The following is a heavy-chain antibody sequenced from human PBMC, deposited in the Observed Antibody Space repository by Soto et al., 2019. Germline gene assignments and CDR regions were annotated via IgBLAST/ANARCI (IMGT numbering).Heavy chain of an antibody. CDR2: ISAYNGNT. J-gene: IGHJ6*02. CDR1: GYTFTSYG. D-gene: IGHD3-10*01. V-gene: IGHV1-18*01. Sequence: ASVKVSCKASGYTFTSYGISWVRQAPGQGLEWMGWISAYNGNTNYAQKLQGRVTMTTDTSTSTAYMELRSLRSDDTAVYYCARDDAAWGYYGSGSYYIYYYYGMDVWGQGTTVTVSS. CDR3: ARDDAAWGYYGSGSYYIYYYYGMDV.